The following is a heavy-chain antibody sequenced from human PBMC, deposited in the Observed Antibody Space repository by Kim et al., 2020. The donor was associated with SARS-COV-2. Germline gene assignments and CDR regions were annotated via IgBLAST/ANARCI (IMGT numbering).Heavy chain of an antibody. V-gene: IGHV3-23*01. Sequence: GGSLRLSCAASGFTFSSYAMSWVRQAPGKGLEWVSAISGSGGSTYYADSVKGRFTISRDNSKNTLYLQMNSLRAEDTAVYYCAKRGDRRFGELGYFDYWGQGTLVTVSS. CDR1: GFTFSSYA. CDR2: ISGSGGST. J-gene: IGHJ4*02. D-gene: IGHD3-10*01. CDR3: AKRGDRRFGELGYFDY.